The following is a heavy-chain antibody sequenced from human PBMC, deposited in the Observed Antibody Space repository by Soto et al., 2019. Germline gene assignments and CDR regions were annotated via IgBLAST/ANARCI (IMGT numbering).Heavy chain of an antibody. J-gene: IGHJ5*02. Sequence: ASVKVSCKASGFSFSDYFMHWVRQAPGQGLEWMGIINPTGDVTDYAQKFQGRVTITRDTSTSTVYMDLSSLTYEDTAVYYCARDNSQTYGTPGARSCFHPWGQGTPVTVSS. CDR2: INPTGDVT. CDR1: GFSFSDYF. D-gene: IGHD4-17*01. V-gene: IGHV1-46*01. CDR3: ARDNSQTYGTPGARSCFHP.